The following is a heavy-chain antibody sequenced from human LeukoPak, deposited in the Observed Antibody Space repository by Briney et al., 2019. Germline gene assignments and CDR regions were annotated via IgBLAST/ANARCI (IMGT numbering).Heavy chain of an antibody. D-gene: IGHD5-24*01. V-gene: IGHV4-39*01. CDR2: SYYSGST. CDR3: ARHSDQRWLQLIYFDY. J-gene: IGHJ4*02. CDR1: GGSISSSSKY. Sequence: PSGTLSLTCTVSGGSISSSSKYWVRIPQPPGKELEWIGSSYYSGSTYYNPSLKSRVTISVDTYKNQFSLKLSSVTAADTAVYYCARHSDQRWLQLIYFDYWGQGTRVTVSS.